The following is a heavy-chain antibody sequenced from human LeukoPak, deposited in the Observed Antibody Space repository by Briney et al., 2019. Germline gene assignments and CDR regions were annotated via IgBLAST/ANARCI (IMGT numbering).Heavy chain of an antibody. V-gene: IGHV4-39*02. J-gene: IGHJ4*01. CDR2: IYYGGSP. Sequence: PSETLSLTCTVSGGSISSSGYYWGWLRPPPGKGLEWIGTIYYGGSPYSNPSLKRRVTISVYTTKNHFSLKMSSETAADMAVYYCARPRHDWNYYFDYWGHGILVTVSS. D-gene: IGHD1-7*01. CDR3: ARPRHDWNYYFDY. CDR1: GGSISSSGYY.